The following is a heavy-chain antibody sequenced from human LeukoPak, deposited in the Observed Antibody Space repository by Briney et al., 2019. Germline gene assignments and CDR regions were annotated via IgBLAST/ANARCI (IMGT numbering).Heavy chain of an antibody. CDR2: ISVSGGSK. J-gene: IGHJ4*02. Sequence: GGSLRLSCAASGFTFSSYAMSWVRQAPGKGLEWVSAISVSGGSKYYADSPRRRFTISRDNSKNTLYLQMNSLRAEDTAVYYCANSYCSSTSCYLYCFDYWGQGTLVTVSS. V-gene: IGHV3-23*01. CDR1: GFTFSSYA. CDR3: ANSYCSSTSCYLYCFDY. D-gene: IGHD2-2*01.